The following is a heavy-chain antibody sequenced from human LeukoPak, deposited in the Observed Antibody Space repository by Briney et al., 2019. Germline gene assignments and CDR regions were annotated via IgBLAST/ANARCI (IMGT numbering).Heavy chain of an antibody. CDR3: VRGGSSSGYDY. CDR2: ISAYNGNT. J-gene: IGHJ4*02. Sequence: ASVKVSCKASGYTFTSYGISWVRQAPGQGLEWMGWISAYNGNTNYAQKFQGRVTVTTDTSTSTAYMELRSLTSDDTAVYYCVRGGSSSGYDYWGQGTLVTVSS. V-gene: IGHV1-18*01. CDR1: GYTFTSYG. D-gene: IGHD5-18*01.